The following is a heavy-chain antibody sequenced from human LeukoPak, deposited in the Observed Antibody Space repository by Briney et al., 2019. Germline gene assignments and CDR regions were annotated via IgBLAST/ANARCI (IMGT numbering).Heavy chain of an antibody. J-gene: IGHJ4*02. CDR2: ISFSGGST. V-gene: IGHV3-23*01. CDR3: AKDRLGYCSSNSCYTKFDY. D-gene: IGHD2-2*02. CDR1: GFTFSTYA. Sequence: GGSLRLSCAASGFTFSTYAMSWVRQAPGKGLEWVSSISFSGGSTYYADSVKGRFTISRDNSKNTLYLQMNSLRAEDTAVYYCAKDRLGYCSSNSCYTKFDYWGQGTLVTVSS.